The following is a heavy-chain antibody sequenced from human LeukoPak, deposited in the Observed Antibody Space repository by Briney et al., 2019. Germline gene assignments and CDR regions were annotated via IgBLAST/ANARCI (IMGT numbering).Heavy chain of an antibody. CDR3: ARERGDDYGDYRFDY. D-gene: IGHD4-17*01. V-gene: IGHV4-59*01. Sequence: SETLSLTCTVSGGSISSYYWSWIRQPPGKGLEWMGYTYYSGSTNYNPSLKSRVTISVDTSKNQFSLKLSSVTAADTAVYYCARERGDDYGDYRFDYWGQGTLVTVSS. CDR2: TYYSGST. CDR1: GGSISSYY. J-gene: IGHJ4*02.